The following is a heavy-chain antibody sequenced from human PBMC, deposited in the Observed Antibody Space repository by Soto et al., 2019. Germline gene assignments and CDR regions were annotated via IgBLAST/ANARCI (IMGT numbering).Heavy chain of an antibody. Sequence: QVQLVQSGSEVKKPGASVKVSCKASGYTFTSFDVGWVRQAPGQGLEWMGWISAYSGNTNYAQTVQGRVTMTTDTSTSTAYMELRSLRSDDTAVYYCARGNDAYTVTAYYFDYWGQGTLVTVSS. CDR2: ISAYSGNT. CDR1: GYTFTSFD. D-gene: IGHD4-17*01. J-gene: IGHJ4*02. CDR3: ARGNDAYTVTAYYFDY. V-gene: IGHV1-18*01.